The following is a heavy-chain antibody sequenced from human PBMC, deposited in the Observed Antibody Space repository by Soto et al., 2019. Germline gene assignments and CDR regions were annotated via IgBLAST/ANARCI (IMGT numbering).Heavy chain of an antibody. CDR1: GFTFSSYS. D-gene: IGHD3-10*01. CDR2: ISSSSSYI. Sequence: GGSLRLSCAASGFTFSSYSMNWVRQAPGKGLEWVSSISSSSSYIYYADSVKGRFTISRDNAKNSLYLQMNSLRAEDAAVYYWARGGGSGAFDIWGQGTMVTVSS. CDR3: ARGGGSGAFDI. V-gene: IGHV3-21*01. J-gene: IGHJ3*02.